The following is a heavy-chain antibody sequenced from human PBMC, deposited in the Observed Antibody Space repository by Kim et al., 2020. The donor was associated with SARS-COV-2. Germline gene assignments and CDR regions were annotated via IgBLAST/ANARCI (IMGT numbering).Heavy chain of an antibody. CDR3: ARESGSGSDYAWNYYYYGMDV. J-gene: IGHJ6*02. Sequence: GGSLRLSCAASGFTFSSYGMHWVRQAPGKGLEWVAVISYDGSNKYYADSVKGRFTISRDNSKNTLYLQMNSLRAEDRAVYYCARESGSGSDYAWNYYYYGMDVWGQGTTVTVSS. CDR2: ISYDGSNK. V-gene: IGHV3-30*03. CDR1: GFTFSSYG. D-gene: IGHD3-10*01.